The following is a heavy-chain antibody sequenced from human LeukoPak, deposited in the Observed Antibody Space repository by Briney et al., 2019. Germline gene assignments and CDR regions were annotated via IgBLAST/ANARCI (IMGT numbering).Heavy chain of an antibody. D-gene: IGHD2-2*01. CDR2: INHSGST. CDR1: VGSFSGYY. CDR3: ARGYCSSTSCYYYYGMDV. Sequence: PSETLSLTCAVYVGSFSGYYWSCIRQPPGKGLEWIGEINHSGSTNYNPSLKSRVTISVDTSKNQFSLKLSSVTAADTAVYYCARGYCSSTSCYYYYGMDVWGQGTTVTVSS. V-gene: IGHV4-34*01. J-gene: IGHJ6*02.